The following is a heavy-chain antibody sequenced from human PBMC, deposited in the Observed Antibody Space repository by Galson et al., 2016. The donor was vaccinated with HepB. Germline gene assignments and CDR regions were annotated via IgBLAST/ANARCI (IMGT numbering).Heavy chain of an antibody. CDR1: GYTLTTYA. CDR2: INTNTGNP. V-gene: IGHV7-4-1*02. J-gene: IGHJ5*02. CDR3: ARSLSLRSSWYRWFDP. Sequence: SVKVSCKASGYTLTTYAMNRVRQAPGQGLEWMGWINTNTGNPTYAQGFTGRLVFSLDTSVSTAYLQISSLKAEDTAVYYCARSLSLRSSWYRWFDPWGQGTLVTVSS. D-gene: IGHD6-13*01.